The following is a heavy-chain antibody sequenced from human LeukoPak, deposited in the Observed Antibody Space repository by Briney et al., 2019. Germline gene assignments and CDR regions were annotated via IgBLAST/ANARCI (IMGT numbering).Heavy chain of an antibody. D-gene: IGHD3-22*01. J-gene: IGHJ4*02. CDR3: ARERNYYDSSGWSYYFDY. CDR1: GGSISSGDYY. V-gene: IGHV4-30-4*01. Sequence: SETLSLTCTVSGGSISSGDYYWSWIRQPPGKGLEWIGYIYYSGSTYYNPSLKSRVTISVDTSKNQFSLKPSSVTAADTAVYYCARERNYYDSSGWSYYFDYWGQGTLVTVSS. CDR2: IYYSGST.